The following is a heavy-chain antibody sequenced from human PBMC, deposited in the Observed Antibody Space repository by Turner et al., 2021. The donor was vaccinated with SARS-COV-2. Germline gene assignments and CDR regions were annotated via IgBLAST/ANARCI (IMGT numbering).Heavy chain of an antibody. V-gene: IGHV4-39*01. J-gene: IGHJ6*02. CDR1: CGSISSSSSY. Sequence: PPPQESGPGLEMPPATLYLTCPVSCGSISSSSSYWGCIRQPPGKGLEWIGSIDYIEPTYYNPSLKSRVTISVDTSKNQSSLKLSSVTAADTAVYYGARFPEYYDSSAYPADGMDVWGQGTTVTVSS. CDR3: ARFPEYYDSSAYPADGMDV. D-gene: IGHD3-22*01. CDR2: IDYIEPT.